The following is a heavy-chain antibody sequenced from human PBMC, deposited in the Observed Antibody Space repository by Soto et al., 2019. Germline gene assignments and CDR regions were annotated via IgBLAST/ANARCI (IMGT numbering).Heavy chain of an antibody. CDR2: TWFDGSNE. D-gene: IGHD2-21*02. J-gene: IGHJ4*02. CDR1: GFDFSSYG. CDR3: ARDDVPYCGGDCCLDY. Sequence: QVQSVESGGGVVQTGKSLRLSCAASGFDFSSYGMHWVRQAPGKGLEWVAITWFDGSNEFYGESVKERFTISRDNSKNMLYLEMNSLRAEDTAVYYCARDDVPYCGGDCCLDYWGQGTPVTVSS. V-gene: IGHV3-33*01.